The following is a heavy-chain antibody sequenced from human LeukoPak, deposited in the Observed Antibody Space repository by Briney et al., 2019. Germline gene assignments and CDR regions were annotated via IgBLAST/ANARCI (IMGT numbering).Heavy chain of an antibody. Sequence: GGSLRLSCTASGFTFSNYAMSWVRQAPGKGLEWVSTISGSDGSTYYADSVKGRFTISRDNSKNTLYLQMNSLRVEDTAIYYCAKGGGYCTGGSCYSDYWGQGTLVTVSS. J-gene: IGHJ4*02. D-gene: IGHD2-15*01. V-gene: IGHV3-23*01. CDR2: ISGSDGST. CDR3: AKGGGYCTGGSCYSDY. CDR1: GFTFSNYA.